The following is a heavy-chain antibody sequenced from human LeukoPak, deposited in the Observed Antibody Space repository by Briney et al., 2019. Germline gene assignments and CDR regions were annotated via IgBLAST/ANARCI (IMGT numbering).Heavy chain of an antibody. V-gene: IGHV1-69*13. CDR3: ARDATYQLLYAYY. CDR1: GGTFSSYG. J-gene: IGHJ4*02. Sequence: SVKVSCKASGGTFSSYGMSWVRQAPGKGLEWMGWYTHIFGTSNYPQNFQARVTTPADESTSTAYMELSSLRSEDTAVYYCARDATYQLLYAYYWGQGTLVTVSS. CDR2: YTHIFGTS. D-gene: IGHD2-2*02.